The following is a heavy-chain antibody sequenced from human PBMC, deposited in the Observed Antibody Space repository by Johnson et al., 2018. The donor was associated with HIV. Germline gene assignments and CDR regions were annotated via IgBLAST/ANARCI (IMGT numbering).Heavy chain of an antibody. Sequence: VQLVESGGGLVQPGRSLRPSCAASGFTFDDYDMHWVRQAPGKGLEWVSGISWNSGSIGYADSVKGRFTISRDNAKNSLYLQMYSLRAEDTALYYCAKVLLPQDAFDIWGQGAMVTVSP. CDR2: ISWNSGSI. CDR1: GFTFDDYD. CDR3: AKVLLPQDAFDI. D-gene: IGHD2/OR15-2a*01. J-gene: IGHJ3*02. V-gene: IGHV3-9*01.